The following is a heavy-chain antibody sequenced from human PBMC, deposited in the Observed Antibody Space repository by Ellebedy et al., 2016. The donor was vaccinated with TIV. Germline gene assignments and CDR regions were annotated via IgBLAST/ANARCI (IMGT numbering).Heavy chain of an antibody. CDR1: GFTFDSYA. Sequence: PGGSLRLSCVASGFTFDSYAMHWVRQAPGKGLEWVAVTSHDGSSQYYADSVKGRFTVSRDNSMTTVYLEMNSLRAEDTALYYCARDLDKSSGWYGGAAYWGQGTQVTVSS. CDR3: ARDLDKSSGWYGGAAY. J-gene: IGHJ4*02. CDR2: TSHDGSSQ. D-gene: IGHD6-19*01. V-gene: IGHV3-30-3*01.